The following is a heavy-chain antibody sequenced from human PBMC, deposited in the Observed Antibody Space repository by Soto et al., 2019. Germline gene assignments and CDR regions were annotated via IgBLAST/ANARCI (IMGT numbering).Heavy chain of an antibody. J-gene: IGHJ4*02. CDR3: VRARSTDSRPDY. D-gene: IGHD3-22*01. CDR1: GFTFSLYS. CDR2: ITSSSSYI. V-gene: IGHV3-21*01. Sequence: GGSLRLSCAASGFTFSLYSTIWVRQAPGKGLEWVASITSSSSYIYYEDPLKGRFTISRDNAKNSLFLQLDSLRAEDTAVYFCVRARSTDSRPDYWGQGTLVTVSS.